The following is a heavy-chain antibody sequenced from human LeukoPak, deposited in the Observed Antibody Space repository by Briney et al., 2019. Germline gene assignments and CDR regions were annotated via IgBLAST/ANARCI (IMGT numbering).Heavy chain of an antibody. V-gene: IGHV4-34*01. CDR3: ARGPTVDYDILTGYYHFNS. J-gene: IGHJ5*02. Sequence: PGGSLRLSCAASGFTFSNVWMSWVRQPPGKGLEWIGEINHSGSTNYNPSLKSRVTISIDTSKNQFSLKLSSVTAADTAVYYCARGPTVDYDILTGYYHFNSWGQGTLVTVSS. D-gene: IGHD3-9*01. CDR2: INHSGST. CDR1: GFTFSNVW.